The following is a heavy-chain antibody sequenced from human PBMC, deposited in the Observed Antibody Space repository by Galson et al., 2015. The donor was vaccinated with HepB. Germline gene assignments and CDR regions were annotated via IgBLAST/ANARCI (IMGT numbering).Heavy chain of an antibody. V-gene: IGHV1-18*04. J-gene: IGHJ1*01. D-gene: IGHD3-3*01. CDR2: ISAHNGNT. CDR3: ARGKYSRILYPEYFHY. CDR1: GYTFTSYN. Sequence: SVKVSCTASGYTFTSYNINWVRQAPGQGLEWMGWISAHNGNTNYSQNFPGRVTMTTATSSSTAYLELRRLRSDDTAVYYCARGKYSRILYPEYFHYWGQGTLVSVSS.